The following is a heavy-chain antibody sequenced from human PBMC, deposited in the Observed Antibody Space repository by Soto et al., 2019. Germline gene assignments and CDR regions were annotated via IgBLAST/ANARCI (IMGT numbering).Heavy chain of an antibody. Sequence: GESLKISCKGSGYSFTSYWIGWVRQMPGKGLEWMGIIYPGDSDTRYSPSFQGQVTISADKSISTAYLQWSSLKASDTAMYYCARSVPTYYYDSSGYYYFDYWGQGTLVTVSS. CDR3: ARSVPTYYYDSSGYYYFDY. CDR2: IYPGDSDT. D-gene: IGHD3-22*01. V-gene: IGHV5-51*01. CDR1: GYSFTSYW. J-gene: IGHJ4*02.